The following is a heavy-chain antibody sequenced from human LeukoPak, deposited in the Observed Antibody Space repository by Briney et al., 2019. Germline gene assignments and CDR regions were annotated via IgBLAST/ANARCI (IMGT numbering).Heavy chain of an antibody. V-gene: IGHV4-59*02. J-gene: IGHJ4*02. CDR2: FLYSGTT. CDR1: NGAVKNYY. D-gene: IGHD2-15*01. CDR3: ATLVCSGSRYHFDT. Sequence: PSETLSLTCSVSNGAVKNYYWTWIRQPPGQGLEWIGNFLYSGTTTYRASLDSRLIISVDNSKNTVSLRLFSVPAANTALYYCATLVCSGSRYHFDTWGQGTLVTVSS.